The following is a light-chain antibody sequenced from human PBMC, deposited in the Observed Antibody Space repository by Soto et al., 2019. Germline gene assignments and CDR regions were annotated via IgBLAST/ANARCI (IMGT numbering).Light chain of an antibody. CDR3: QQYYSTPRT. J-gene: IGKJ1*01. Sequence: EIVMTQSPATLSVSPGERATLSCRASRSVSSNLAWYQQKPGQAPRLLMYGASTRATGIPARFSGSGSGTEFTLTISSLQSEDFAVYYCQQYYSTPRTFGQGTKVEIK. V-gene: IGKV3-15*01. CDR2: GAS. CDR1: RSVSSN.